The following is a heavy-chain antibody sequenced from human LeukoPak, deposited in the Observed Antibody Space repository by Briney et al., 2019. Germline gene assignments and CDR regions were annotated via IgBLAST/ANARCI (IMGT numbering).Heavy chain of an antibody. V-gene: IGHV1-69*05. CDR1: GGTFSSYA. CDR3: ARDRLMYYYDSSGYFPATFDY. CDR2: IIPIFGTA. J-gene: IGHJ4*02. Sequence: SVKVSCKASGGTFSSYAISWVRQAPGQGLEWMGGIIPIFGTANYAQKFQGRVTITTDESTSTAYMELSSLRSEDTAVYYCARDRLMYYYDSSGYFPATFDYWGQGTLVTVSS. D-gene: IGHD3-22*01.